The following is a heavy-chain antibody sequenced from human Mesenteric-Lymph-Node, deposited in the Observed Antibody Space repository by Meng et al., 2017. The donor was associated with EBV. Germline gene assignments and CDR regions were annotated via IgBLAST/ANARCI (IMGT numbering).Heavy chain of an antibody. V-gene: IGHV4-59*01. D-gene: IGHD6-19*01. CDR1: GGSISTYY. Sequence: QVQLQESGPGLVKPSETLSLPCTVSGGSISTYYWSWIRQPPGKGLEWIGYTSYSGSTNYNPSLKSRVTISVDTSKNHLSLRLTSVTAADTAVYYCARDGASSGWYLDYWGQGTLVTVSS. J-gene: IGHJ4*02. CDR2: TSYSGST. CDR3: ARDGASSGWYLDY.